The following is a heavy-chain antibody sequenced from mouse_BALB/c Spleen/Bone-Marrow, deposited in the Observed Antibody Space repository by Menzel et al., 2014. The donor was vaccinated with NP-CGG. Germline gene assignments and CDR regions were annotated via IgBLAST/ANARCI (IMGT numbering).Heavy chain of an antibody. CDR2: ISSGSSTI. Sequence: DVKLVESGGGLVQPGGSRKLSCAASGFTFSSFGMHWVRQAPEKRLEWVAYISSGSSTIYYADTVKGRFTISRDNPKNTLFLQMTSLRSEDTAMYYCARGGNYAWFAYWGQGTLVTVSA. CDR1: GFTFSSFG. V-gene: IGHV5-17*02. D-gene: IGHD2-1*01. CDR3: ARGGNYAWFAY. J-gene: IGHJ3*01.